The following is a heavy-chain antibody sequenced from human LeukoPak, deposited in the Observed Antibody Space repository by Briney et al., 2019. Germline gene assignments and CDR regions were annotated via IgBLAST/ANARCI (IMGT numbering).Heavy chain of an antibody. D-gene: IGHD3-9*01. CDR3: AKGILTGYYPPYFDY. V-gene: IGHV4-31*03. CDR2: IYYSGST. J-gene: IGHJ4*02. Sequence: SETLSLTCTVSGGSISSGGYYWSWIRQHPGKGLEWIGNIYYSGSTYYNPSLKSRVIISVDTSKNQFSLKVSSVTAADTAVYYCAKGILTGYYPPYFDYWGQGTLVTVSS. CDR1: GGSISSGGYY.